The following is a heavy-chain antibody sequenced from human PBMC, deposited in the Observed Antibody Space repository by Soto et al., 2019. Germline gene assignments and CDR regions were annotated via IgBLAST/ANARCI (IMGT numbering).Heavy chain of an antibody. J-gene: IGHJ6*02. CDR1: EFTFSSYA. Sequence: GGSLRLSCAASEFTFSSYAMHWVRQAPGKGLEWVAVISYDGSNKYYADSVKGRFTISRDNSKSTLYLQMNSLRAEDTAAYYCARVYDILTGANYYFYGMDVWGQGTTVTVSS. CDR2: ISYDGSNK. CDR3: ARVYDILTGANYYFYGMDV. V-gene: IGHV3-30-3*01. D-gene: IGHD3-9*01.